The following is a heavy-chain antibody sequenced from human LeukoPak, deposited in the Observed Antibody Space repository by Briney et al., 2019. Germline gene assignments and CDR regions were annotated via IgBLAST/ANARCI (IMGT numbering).Heavy chain of an antibody. Sequence: GGSLRLSCAASGFTFSSYAMNWVRQAPGKGLEWVSAISGSGSSTYYADSVKGRFTISRDNSKSTLYLQMNSLRAEDTAVYYCARDRRVGATAFDYWGQGTLVTVSS. V-gene: IGHV3-23*01. CDR2: ISGSGSST. D-gene: IGHD1-26*01. CDR1: GFTFSSYA. CDR3: ARDRRVGATAFDY. J-gene: IGHJ4*02.